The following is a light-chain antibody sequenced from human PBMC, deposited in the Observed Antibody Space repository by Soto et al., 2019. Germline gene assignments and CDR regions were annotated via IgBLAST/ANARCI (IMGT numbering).Light chain of an antibody. Sequence: QSALTQPASVSGSPGQSITISCTGTSSDVGGYNYVSWYQQHPGKAPKLMIYEVSNRPSGVSNRFSGSKSGNTASLTISGLHTEDEADYYFSSYTSSSTLVFGTGTKLTVL. V-gene: IGLV2-14*01. CDR2: EVS. CDR1: SSDVGGYNY. J-gene: IGLJ1*01. CDR3: SSYTSSSTLV.